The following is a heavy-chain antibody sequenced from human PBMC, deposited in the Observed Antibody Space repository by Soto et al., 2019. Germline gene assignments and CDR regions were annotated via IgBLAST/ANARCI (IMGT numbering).Heavy chain of an antibody. CDR3: AKDQLSHYSDSSGPKYYFDY. D-gene: IGHD3-22*01. CDR1: GFTFSSYA. V-gene: IGHV3-23*01. Sequence: EVQLLESGGGLVQPGGSLRLSCAASGFTFSSYAMSWVRQAPGKGLEWVSAISGSGGSTYYADSVKGRFTISRDNSKNTLYLQMNSVRAEDTVVYYCAKDQLSHYSDSSGPKYYFDYWGQGALVTVSS. J-gene: IGHJ4*02. CDR2: ISGSGGST.